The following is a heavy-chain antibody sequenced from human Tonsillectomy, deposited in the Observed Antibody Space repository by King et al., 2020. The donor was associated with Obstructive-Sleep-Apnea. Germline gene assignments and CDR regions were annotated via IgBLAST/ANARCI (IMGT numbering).Heavy chain of an antibody. V-gene: IGHV4-59*01. CDR3: ASGYSYGYFDS. CDR1: AGSIRNYY. J-gene: IGHJ4*02. Sequence: PLQESGPGLVKPSETLSLTCTVSAGSIRNYYWNWIRQPPGKGLEWIGYIHYSGSTNSNPSLKSRVTISVDTSKNHFSLKLSSVTAADTAVYYCASGYSYGYFDSWGQGTLVTVSS. D-gene: IGHD5-18*01. CDR2: IHYSGST.